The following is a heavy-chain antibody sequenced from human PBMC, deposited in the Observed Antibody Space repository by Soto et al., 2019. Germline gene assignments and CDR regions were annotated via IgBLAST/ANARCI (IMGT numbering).Heavy chain of an antibody. J-gene: IGHJ1*01. Sequence: LTCTVSNGCRNNYYWSCVRQPPGKGLEWIGYIYYSGATNYRPSLRSRVTMSVDPSKNQYSLRLTSVTTVDAAVYYCASSRTCFGQSFPSWGQRAL. CDR2: IYYSGAT. CDR3: ASSRTCFGQSFPS. D-gene: IGHD2-15*01. CDR1: NGCRNNYY. V-gene: IGHV4-59*01.